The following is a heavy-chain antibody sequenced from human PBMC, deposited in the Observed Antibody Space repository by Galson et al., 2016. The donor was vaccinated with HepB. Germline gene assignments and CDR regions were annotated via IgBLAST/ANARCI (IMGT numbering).Heavy chain of an antibody. CDR3: ARDRDMVRGAIIALDV. CDR1: GYTFTDYY. CDR2: INPNSGGT. V-gene: IGHV1-2*02. J-gene: IGHJ6*02. Sequence: SVKVSCKASGYTFTDYYMHWVRQAPGQGLEWMGWINPNSGGTDYAQKFQGRVTMTRDTSISTVYMELSSLTSEDTAVYYCARDRDMVRGAIIALDVWGQGTTVNVYS. D-gene: IGHD3-10*01.